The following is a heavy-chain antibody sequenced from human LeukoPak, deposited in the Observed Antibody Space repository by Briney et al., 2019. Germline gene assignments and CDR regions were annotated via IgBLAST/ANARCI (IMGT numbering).Heavy chain of an antibody. CDR1: GFTFSSYA. CDR2: ISGSGGST. J-gene: IGHJ4*02. Sequence: GGSLRLSCAASGFTFSSYAMSWVRQAPGKGLEWVSAISGSGGSTYYADSVKGRFTISRDNSKNTPYLQMNSLRAEDTAVYYCVRSPLGYCSGGSCYKGGFDYWGQGTLVTVSS. CDR3: VRSPLGYCSGGSCYKGGFDY. V-gene: IGHV3-23*01. D-gene: IGHD2-15*01.